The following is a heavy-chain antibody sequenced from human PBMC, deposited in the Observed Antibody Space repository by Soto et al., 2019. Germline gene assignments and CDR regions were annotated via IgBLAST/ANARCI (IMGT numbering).Heavy chain of an antibody. CDR3: ARSAYYYDSSGYYYPLGY. CDR1: GYTFTSYG. CDR2: ISAYNGNT. Sequence: AASVKVSCKASGYTFTSYGISWVRQAPGQGLEWMGWISAYNGNTNYAQKLQGRVTMTTDTSTSTAYMELRSLRSDDTAVYYCARSAYYYDSSGYYYPLGYWGQGTLVTVSS. V-gene: IGHV1-18*01. D-gene: IGHD3-22*01. J-gene: IGHJ4*02.